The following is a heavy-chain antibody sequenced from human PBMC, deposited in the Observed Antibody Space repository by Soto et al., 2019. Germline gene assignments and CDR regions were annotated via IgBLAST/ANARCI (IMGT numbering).Heavy chain of an antibody. V-gene: IGHV4-59*01. CDR1: GGSISSYY. CDR3: ASSKLGYSYGPVFDY. J-gene: IGHJ4*02. CDR2: IYYSGST. D-gene: IGHD5-18*01. Sequence: SETLSLTCTVSGGSISSYYWSWIRQPPGKGLEWIGYIYYSGSTNYNPSLKSRVTISVDTSKNQFSLKLSSVTAADTAVYYCASSKLGYSYGPVFDYWGQGTLVTVSS.